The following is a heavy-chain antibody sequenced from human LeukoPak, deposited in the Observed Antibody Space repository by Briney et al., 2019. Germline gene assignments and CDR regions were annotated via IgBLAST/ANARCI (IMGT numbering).Heavy chain of an antibody. V-gene: IGHV1-69*04. CDR3: ARGLTVSIGNDFPYYYYYMDV. Sequence: ASVKVSCKAFGGTFSSYAISWMRQAPGQGLEWMGRIIPILGIANYAQKFQGRVTITADKSTSTAYMELSSLRSEDTAVYYCARGLTVSIGNDFPYYYYYMDVWGKGTTVTVS. CDR1: GGTFSSYA. J-gene: IGHJ6*03. D-gene: IGHD3-3*01. CDR2: IIPILGIA.